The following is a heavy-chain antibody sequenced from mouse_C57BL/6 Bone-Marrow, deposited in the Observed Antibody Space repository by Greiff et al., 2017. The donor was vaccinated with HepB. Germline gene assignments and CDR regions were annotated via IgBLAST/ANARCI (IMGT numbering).Heavy chain of an antibody. Sequence: QVQLKQSGAELVRPGTSVKVSCKASGYAFTNYLIEWVKQRPGQGLEWIGVINPGSGGTNYNEKFKGKATLTADKSSSTAYMQLSSLTSEDSAVYFCARERYYYGSSSLFAYWGQGTLVTVSA. CDR2: INPGSGGT. J-gene: IGHJ3*01. CDR1: GYAFTNYL. D-gene: IGHD1-1*01. CDR3: ARERYYYGSSSLFAY. V-gene: IGHV1-54*01.